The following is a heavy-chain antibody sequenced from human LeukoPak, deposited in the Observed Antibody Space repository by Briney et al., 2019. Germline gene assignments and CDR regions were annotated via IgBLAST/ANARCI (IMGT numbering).Heavy chain of an antibody. CDR3: ASGDTIFGVVMIF. CDR1: GGSISSSSYY. J-gene: IGHJ4*02. Sequence: SETLSLTGTVSGGSISSSSYYWGWIRQPPGKGLEWIGSIYYSGSTYYNPSLKSRVTISVDTSKNQFSLKLSSVTAADTAVYYCASGDTIFGVVMIFWGQGTLVTVSS. V-gene: IGHV4-39*07. CDR2: IYYSGST. D-gene: IGHD3-3*01.